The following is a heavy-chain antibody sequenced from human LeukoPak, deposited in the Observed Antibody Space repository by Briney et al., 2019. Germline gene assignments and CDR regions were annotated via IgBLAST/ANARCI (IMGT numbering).Heavy chain of an antibody. CDR1: GFTFTNYW. J-gene: IGHJ4*02. CDR2: LPPDELGI. V-gene: IGHV3-74*01. CDR3: VGTIASRGSEY. D-gene: IGHD6-6*01. Sequence: GGSLRLSCAASGFTFTNYWMHWVRQAPGMGPVWVSRLPPDELGIIYADSVKGRFTVSRDNAKNTVYLQMNNLRVDDTAMYYCVGTIASRGSEYWGQGALVTVSS.